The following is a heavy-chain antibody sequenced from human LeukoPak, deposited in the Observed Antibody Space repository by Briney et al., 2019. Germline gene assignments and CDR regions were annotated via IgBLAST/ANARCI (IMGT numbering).Heavy chain of an antibody. CDR2: INPSGGST. D-gene: IGHD3-10*01. Sequence: ASVKVSCKASGYTFTSYYMHWVRQAPGQGLEWMGIINPSGGSTSYAQKFQGRVTMTRDTSTSTVYMELSSLRSENTAVYYRARASTMVRGVINYWGQGTLVTVSS. V-gene: IGHV1-46*01. CDR3: ARASTMVRGVINY. CDR1: GYTFTSYY. J-gene: IGHJ4*02.